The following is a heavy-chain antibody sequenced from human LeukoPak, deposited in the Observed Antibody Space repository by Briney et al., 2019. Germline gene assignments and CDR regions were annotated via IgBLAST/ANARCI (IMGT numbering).Heavy chain of an antibody. D-gene: IGHD3-10*01. J-gene: IGHJ4*02. Sequence: SETLSLTCTVSGGSISSSSYYWGWIRQLPGKGLEWIGNIYYSGSTNYNPSLKSRVTISVDTSKNQFSLKLSSVTAADTAVYYCARALRITMVRGVEHFDYWGQGTLVTVSS. CDR3: ARALRITMVRGVEHFDY. CDR1: GGSISSSSYY. V-gene: IGHV4-39*07. CDR2: IYYSGST.